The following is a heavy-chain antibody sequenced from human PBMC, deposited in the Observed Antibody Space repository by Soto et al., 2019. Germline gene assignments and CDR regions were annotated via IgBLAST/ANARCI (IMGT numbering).Heavy chain of an antibody. CDR3: ARDYYGMDV. J-gene: IGHJ6*02. Sequence: TSETLSLTCTVSGGSISSGGYHWSWIRQHPRKGLEWIGYIYYSGSAYYNPSLKSRVTISVDRSKNQFSLNLTSVTAADTAVYYCARDYYGMDVWGQGTTVTVSS. CDR1: GGSISSGGYH. V-gene: IGHV4-31*03. CDR2: IYYSGSA.